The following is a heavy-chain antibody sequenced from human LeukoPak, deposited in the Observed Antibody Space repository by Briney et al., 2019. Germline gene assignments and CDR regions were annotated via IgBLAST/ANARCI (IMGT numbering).Heavy chain of an antibody. Sequence: PSETLSLTCTVSGYSISSGYYWGWIRQPPGKGLEWIGSFYHSGSTYYNPSLQSRVTISVDTSKNQFSLKLSSVTAADTAVYYCARSYSSSFASFDYWGQGTLVTVSS. D-gene: IGHD6-13*01. CDR2: FYHSGST. V-gene: IGHV4-38-2*02. J-gene: IGHJ4*02. CDR3: ARSYSSSFASFDY. CDR1: GYSISSGYY.